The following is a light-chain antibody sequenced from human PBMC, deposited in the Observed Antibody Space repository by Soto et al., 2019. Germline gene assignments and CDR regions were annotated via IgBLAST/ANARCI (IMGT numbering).Light chain of an antibody. V-gene: IGLV8-61*01. CDR2: STN. CDR3: VLYIGTWV. CDR1: SGSVSTSSY. J-gene: IGLJ3*02. Sequence: QTVVTQEPSFSVSPGGTVTLTCGLSSGSVSTSSYPTWYQQTPGQAPRTLIYSTNTRSSEVPDRFSGSILGNKAALTITGAQADDESDYYCVLYIGTWVFGGGTKLTVL.